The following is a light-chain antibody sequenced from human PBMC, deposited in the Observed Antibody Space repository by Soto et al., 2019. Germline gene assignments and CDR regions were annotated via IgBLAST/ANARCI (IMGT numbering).Light chain of an antibody. Sequence: DIQLTQSPSFLSASVGDRVTITCRASQGISSYLAWYQQKPGKAPKLLIYAASTLQSGVPSRFSGSGSGTEFTLTSSSLQPADFATYYCQQLNSYPLTFGGGTKVEIK. CDR2: AAS. V-gene: IGKV1-9*01. CDR3: QQLNSYPLT. CDR1: QGISSY. J-gene: IGKJ4*01.